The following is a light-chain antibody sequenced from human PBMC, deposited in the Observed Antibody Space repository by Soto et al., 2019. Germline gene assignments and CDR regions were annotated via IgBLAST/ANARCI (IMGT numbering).Light chain of an antibody. CDR3: QQYNNWPLT. J-gene: IGKJ1*01. CDR2: GAS. V-gene: IGKV3-15*01. CDR1: QSVSSY. Sequence: EVVMTQSPATLSVSPGEGATLSCRASQSVSSYLAWYQQKPGQAPRLLICGASTRATGIPARFSGSGSGTEFTLTISSLQSEDSVIYYCQQYNNWPLTFGQGTKVDIK.